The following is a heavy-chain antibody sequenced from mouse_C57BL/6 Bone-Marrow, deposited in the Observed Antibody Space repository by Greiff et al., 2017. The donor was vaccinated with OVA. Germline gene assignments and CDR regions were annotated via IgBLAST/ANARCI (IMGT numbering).Heavy chain of an antibody. D-gene: IGHD2-1*01. V-gene: IGHV5-16*01. J-gene: IGHJ3*01. CDR2: INYDGSST. CDR1: GFTFSDYY. CDR3: ARGLLLGFAY. Sequence: EVQLQESEGGLVQPGSSMKLSCTASGFTFSDYYMAWVRQVPEKGLEWVANINYDGSSTYYLDSLQSRFIISRDNAKNILYLQMSSLKSEDTATXYCARGLLLGFAYWGQGTLVTVSA.